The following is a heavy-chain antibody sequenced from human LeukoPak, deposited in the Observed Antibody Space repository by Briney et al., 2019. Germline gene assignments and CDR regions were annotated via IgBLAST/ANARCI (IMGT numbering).Heavy chain of an antibody. J-gene: IGHJ4*02. D-gene: IGHD3-3*01. V-gene: IGHV5-51*01. Sequence: PGESLKISCKGSGYTFTNHWIAWVRQMPGKGLEWMGIMYPGDSDTKYSPSFQGQVTISADKSISTAYLHWSSLKASDTAMYYCARQFSGYYPYYFDYWGQGTLVTVSS. CDR3: ARQFSGYYPYYFDY. CDR2: MYPGDSDT. CDR1: GYTFTNHW.